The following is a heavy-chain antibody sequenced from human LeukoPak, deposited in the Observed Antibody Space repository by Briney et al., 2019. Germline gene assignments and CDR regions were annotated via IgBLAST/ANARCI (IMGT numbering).Heavy chain of an antibody. D-gene: IGHD5-18*01. Sequence: GESLKISCKGSGYSFTSYWISWVRQMPGKGLEWMGRIDPSDSYTNYSPSFQGHVTISADKSISTAYLQWSSLKASDTAMYYCARGAAMVSPGYYYYGMDVWGQGTTVTASS. CDR2: IDPSDSYT. J-gene: IGHJ6*02. CDR1: GYSFTSYW. V-gene: IGHV5-10-1*01. CDR3: ARGAAMVSPGYYYYGMDV.